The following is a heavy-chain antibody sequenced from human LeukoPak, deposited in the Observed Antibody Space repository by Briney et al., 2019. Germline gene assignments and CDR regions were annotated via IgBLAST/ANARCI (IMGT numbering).Heavy chain of an antibody. Sequence: SETLSLTCTASGGSVSSGSYYWSWIRQPPGKGLEWIGYIYYSGSTNYNPSLKSRATISVDTSKNQFSLKLSSVTAADTAVYYYARDSRGYLDYWGQGTLVTVSS. CDR3: ARDSRGYLDY. CDR1: GGSVSSGSYY. J-gene: IGHJ4*02. V-gene: IGHV4-61*01. CDR2: IYYSGST.